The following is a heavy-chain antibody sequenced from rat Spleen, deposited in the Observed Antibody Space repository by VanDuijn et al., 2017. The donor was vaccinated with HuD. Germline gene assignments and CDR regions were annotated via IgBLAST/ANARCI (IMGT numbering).Heavy chain of an antibody. V-gene: IGHV5-25*01. J-gene: IGHJ3*01. D-gene: IGHD1-2*01. CDR3: ARLGTAAIGNWFAH. Sequence: EVQLVESGGGLVQPGRSMKLSCAASGFTFSNYDMAWVRQAPTTGLEWVASMTYDGSSTHFRDSVKGRFTISRDNAKSTLCLQMDSLRSEDTATYYCARLGTAAIGNWFAHWGQGSLVTVSS. CDR1: GFTFSNYD. CDR2: MTYDGSST.